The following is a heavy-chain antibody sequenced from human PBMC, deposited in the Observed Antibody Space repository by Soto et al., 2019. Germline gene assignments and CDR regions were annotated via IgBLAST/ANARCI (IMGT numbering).Heavy chain of an antibody. V-gene: IGHV3-30-3*01. CDR3: ARDRVPYVYFYYGMDV. CDR1: GFAFNNYS. Sequence: QVQLVESGGGVVRPGRSLRLSCAASGFAFNNYSMHWVRQAPGKGLEWVAIMAFDGSNKYTEDSVKGRFTISRDNSKNILYLQMSSLRPEDTAVYFCARDRVPYVYFYYGMDVWGQGTTVIVSS. J-gene: IGHJ6*02. D-gene: IGHD3-10*02. CDR2: MAFDGSNK.